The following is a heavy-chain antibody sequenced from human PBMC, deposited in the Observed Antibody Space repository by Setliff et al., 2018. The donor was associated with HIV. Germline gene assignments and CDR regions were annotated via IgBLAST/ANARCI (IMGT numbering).Heavy chain of an antibody. J-gene: IGHJ4*02. Sequence: LSLTCAVSGGSISSPNWWSWVRKPPGKGLEWIGEIYHPGHTSYSPSLKSRVTISVDTSKNQFSLKLTSVTAADTAVYYCARHEPYSSGWFVDYWGQGTLVTVSS. CDR1: GGSISSPNW. CDR2: IYHPGHT. D-gene: IGHD6-19*01. V-gene: IGHV4-4*02. CDR3: ARHEPYSSGWFVDY.